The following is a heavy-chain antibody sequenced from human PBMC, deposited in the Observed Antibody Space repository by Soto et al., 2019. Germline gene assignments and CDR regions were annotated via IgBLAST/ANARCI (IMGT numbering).Heavy chain of an antibody. V-gene: IGHV1-3*01. CDR1: GYTFTSYA. CDR3: ARDGHRRKYSSSVWYDY. Sequence: QVQLVQSGAEVKKPGASLKDSCKASGYTFTSYAMHWVRQTPGQSLEWMGWINAGHGNTKYSQKFQGSVTITRDTSASTADIEQSSLRSEDTAVYYRARDGHRRKYSSSVWYDYCGQGTLVTVSS. CDR2: INAGHGNT. D-gene: IGHD6-6*01. J-gene: IGHJ4*02.